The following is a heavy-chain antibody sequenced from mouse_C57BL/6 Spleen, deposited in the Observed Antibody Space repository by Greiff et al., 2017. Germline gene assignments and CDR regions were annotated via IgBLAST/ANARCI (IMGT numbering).Heavy chain of an antibody. Sequence: QVQLQQPGAELVKPGASVKLSCKASGYTFTSYWMHWVKQRPGRGLEWIGRIDPNSGGTKYNEKFKSKATLTVDKPSSTAYMQLSSLTAEDTAGYYCARSGYDYDEDYWGQGTTRTVAS. CDR2: IDPNSGGT. CDR1: GYTFTSYW. CDR3: ARSGYDYDEDY. D-gene: IGHD2-4*01. J-gene: IGHJ2*01. V-gene: IGHV1-72*01.